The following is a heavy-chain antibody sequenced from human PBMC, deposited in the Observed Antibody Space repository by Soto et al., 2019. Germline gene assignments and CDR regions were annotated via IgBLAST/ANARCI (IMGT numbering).Heavy chain of an antibody. V-gene: IGHV4-34*01. CDR3: ARFSGSYYYAMDV. CDR1: GGSFSGYY. Sequence: SATLSLTCAFYGGSFSGYYWPWIRQPPGTGLKWIGEINHSGVTNYKPSLKRRVNISVDTSKNQFSLQLKSLTAADTALYYCARFSGSYYYAMDVWGQGSTVT. J-gene: IGHJ6*02. CDR2: INHSGVT. D-gene: IGHD6-19*01.